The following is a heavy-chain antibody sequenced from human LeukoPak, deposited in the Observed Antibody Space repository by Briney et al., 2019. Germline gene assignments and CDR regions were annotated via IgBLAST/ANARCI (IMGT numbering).Heavy chain of an antibody. Sequence: ASVKVSCKASGYTFTHYHINWVRQATGQGLEWMGWMDPSSGDTGYAQKFQDRVTMTRDTSISTAYMELSSLRSEDTALYYCARGVGAVGQYWGQGSLVTVSS. J-gene: IGHJ4*02. CDR3: ARGVGAVGQY. D-gene: IGHD6-19*01. V-gene: IGHV1-8*01. CDR1: GYTFTHYH. CDR2: MDPSSGDT.